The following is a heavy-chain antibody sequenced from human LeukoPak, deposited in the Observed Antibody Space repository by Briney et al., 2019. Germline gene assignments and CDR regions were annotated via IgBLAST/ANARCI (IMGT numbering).Heavy chain of an antibody. Sequence: SETLSLTCAVYGGSFGGYYWSWIRQPPGKGLEWIGEINHSGSTNYNPSLKSRVTISVDTSKNQFSLKLSSVTAADTAVYYCARRLGSRITIFGVVISPNSPFDYWGQGTLVTVSS. V-gene: IGHV4-34*01. J-gene: IGHJ4*02. D-gene: IGHD3-3*01. CDR1: GGSFGGYY. CDR2: INHSGST. CDR3: ARRLGSRITIFGVVISPNSPFDY.